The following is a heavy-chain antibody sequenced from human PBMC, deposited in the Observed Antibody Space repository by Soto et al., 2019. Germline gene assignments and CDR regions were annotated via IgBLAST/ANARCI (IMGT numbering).Heavy chain of an antibody. D-gene: IGHD6-13*01. J-gene: IGHJ5*02. V-gene: IGHV4-34*01. CDR2: INHSGST. CDR1: GGSFSGYY. Sequence: QVQLQQWGAGLLKPSETLSLTCAVYGGSFSGYYWSWIRQPPGKGLEWIGEINHSGSTNYNPSLKSRVTISVDTSKNQFSLKLSSVTAADTAVYYSARGRYSSSWYSWFDPWGQGTLVTVSS. CDR3: ARGRYSSSWYSWFDP.